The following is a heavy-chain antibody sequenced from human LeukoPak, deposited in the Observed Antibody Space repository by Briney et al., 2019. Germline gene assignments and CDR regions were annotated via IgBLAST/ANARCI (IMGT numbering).Heavy chain of an antibody. V-gene: IGHV4-38-2*02. J-gene: IGHJ4*02. Sequence: SETLSLTCSVSGGSFSGYYWGWIRQPPGKGLEWIGSIYHSGSTYYNPSLKSRVTISVDTSKNQFSLKLSSVTAADTAVYYCARERRYYYDSSGYYSHFDYWGQGTLVTVSS. D-gene: IGHD3-22*01. CDR3: ARERRYYYDSSGYYSHFDY. CDR2: IYHSGST. CDR1: GGSFSGYY.